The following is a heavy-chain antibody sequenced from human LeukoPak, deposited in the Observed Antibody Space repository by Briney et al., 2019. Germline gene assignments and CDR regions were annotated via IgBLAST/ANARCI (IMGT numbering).Heavy chain of an antibody. D-gene: IGHD6-25*01. Sequence: SETLSLTCTVSGGSISSSSYYWGWIRQPPGKGLEWIGSIYYSGSTYYNPSLKSRVTISVDTSKNQFSLKLSSVTAADTAVYYCARRAAIDHFDYWGQGTLVTVSS. CDR3: ARRAAIDHFDY. CDR2: IYYSGST. V-gene: IGHV4-39*01. J-gene: IGHJ4*02. CDR1: GGSISSSSYY.